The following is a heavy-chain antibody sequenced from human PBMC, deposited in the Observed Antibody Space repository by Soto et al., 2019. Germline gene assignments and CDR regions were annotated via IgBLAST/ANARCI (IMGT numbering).Heavy chain of an antibody. J-gene: IGHJ6*02. CDR1: GFTFSSYA. V-gene: IGHV3-30-3*01. CDR2: ISYDGSNK. CDR3: ARDGSPIVVVITTNYYYGMDV. Sequence: GSLRLSCAASGFTFSSYAMHWVRQAPGKGLEWVAVISYDGSNKYYADSVKGRFTISRDNSKNTLYLQMNSLRAEDTAVYYCARDGSPIVVVITTNYYYGMDVWGQGTTVTVSS. D-gene: IGHD3-22*01.